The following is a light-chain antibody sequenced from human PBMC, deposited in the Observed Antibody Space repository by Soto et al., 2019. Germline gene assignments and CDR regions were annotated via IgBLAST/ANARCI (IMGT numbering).Light chain of an antibody. CDR1: QSVSNSY. J-gene: IGKJ4*01. Sequence: EIVLTQSPGTLSLSPGERATLSCRASQSVSNSYLAWYQEKPGQAPRLLIYGASNRATGIPDRFTGSGSGTDFTLTISRLVPEDFGIYYCQQYGGSPLTFGG. V-gene: IGKV3-20*01. CDR3: QQYGGSPLT. CDR2: GAS.